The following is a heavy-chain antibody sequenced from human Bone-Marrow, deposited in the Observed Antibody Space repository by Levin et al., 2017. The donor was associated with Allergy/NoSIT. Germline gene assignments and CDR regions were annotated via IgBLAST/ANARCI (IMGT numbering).Heavy chain of an antibody. J-gene: IGHJ5*02. V-gene: IGHV7-4-1*01. Sequence: GESLKISCKASGYTFTSYAMNWVRQAPGQGLEWMGWINTNTGNPTYAQGFTGRFVFSLDTSVSTAYLQICSLKAEDTAVYYCARPRITMVRGVWFDPWGQGTLVTVSS. CDR1: GYTFTSYA. CDR3: ARPRITMVRGVWFDP. CDR2: INTNTGNP. D-gene: IGHD3-10*01.